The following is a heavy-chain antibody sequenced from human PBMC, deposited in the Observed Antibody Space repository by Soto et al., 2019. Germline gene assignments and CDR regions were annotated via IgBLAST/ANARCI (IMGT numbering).Heavy chain of an antibody. V-gene: IGHV1-2*04. D-gene: IGHD2-8*01. J-gene: IGHJ6*02. CDR1: GYSFTDYH. CDR2: INPKSGGT. Sequence: GASVKASCKASGYSFTDYHIHWVRQAPGQGLEWLGRINPKSGGTSTAQKFQGWVTMTTDTSSSTASMERTRLTSDDTAIYYCARGDSTDCSNGVCSFFYNHDMDVWGQGTTVTVSS. CDR3: ARGDSTDCSNGVCSFFYNHDMDV.